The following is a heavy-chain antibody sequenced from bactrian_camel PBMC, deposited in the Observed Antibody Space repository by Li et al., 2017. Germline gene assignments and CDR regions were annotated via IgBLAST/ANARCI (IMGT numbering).Heavy chain of an antibody. CDR1: GFTFSKAV. CDR3: ATTSRGGSWLPLKDFAY. Sequence: VQLVESGGGLVQPGGSLRLSCAASGFTFSKAVLSWVRQAPGKEREGVAGIGRHGSTSYADSVKGRFTISQDTAKNTLYLQMNSLRPEDTAVYYCATTSRGGSWLPLKDFAYWGQGTQVTVS. J-gene: IGHJ4*01. CDR2: IGRHGST. V-gene: IGHV3S44*01. D-gene: IGHD6*01.